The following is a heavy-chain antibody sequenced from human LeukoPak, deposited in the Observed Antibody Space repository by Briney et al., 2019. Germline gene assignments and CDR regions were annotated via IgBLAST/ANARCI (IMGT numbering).Heavy chain of an antibody. Sequence: TGGSLRLSCAASGFTFSSCGFSWVRQAPGKGLEWVSSIGPTGTDRYYADSVRGRFTISRDNAKNSMYLQMDSLRDEDTAVYYCATETIGRHYDYWGQGTLLTVSS. CDR1: GFTFSSCG. V-gene: IGHV3-21*01. CDR3: ATETIGRHYDY. CDR2: IGPTGTDR. J-gene: IGHJ4*02. D-gene: IGHD1-14*01.